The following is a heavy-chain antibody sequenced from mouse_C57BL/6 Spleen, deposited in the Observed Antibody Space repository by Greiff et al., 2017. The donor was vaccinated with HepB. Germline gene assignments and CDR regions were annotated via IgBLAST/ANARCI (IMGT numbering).Heavy chain of an antibody. D-gene: IGHD1-1*01. CDR1: GYSFTSYY. J-gene: IGHJ2*01. Sequence: QVQLKESGPELVKPGASVKISCKASGYSFTSYYIHWVKQRPGQGLEWIGWIYPGSGNTKYNEKFKGKATLTADTSSSTAYMQLSSLTSEDSAVYYCARVGYYGSSYNYFDYWGQGTTLTVSS. CDR2: IYPGSGNT. V-gene: IGHV1-66*01. CDR3: ARVGYYGSSYNYFDY.